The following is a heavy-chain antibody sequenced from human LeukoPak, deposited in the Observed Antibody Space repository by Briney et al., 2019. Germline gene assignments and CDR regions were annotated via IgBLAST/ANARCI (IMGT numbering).Heavy chain of an antibody. CDR2: INYSGNT. D-gene: IGHD6-13*01. V-gene: IGHV4-39*07. CDR3: ARILAWQQLPRGWFDP. J-gene: IGHJ5*02. CDR1: GDSISSSGYY. Sequence: SETLSLTCTVSGDSISSSGYYWGWIRQSPRKGLEWIGTINYSGNTYYNPSLKSRVTISVDTSKNQFSLKLSSVTAADTAVYYCARILAWQQLPRGWFDPWGQGTLVTVSS.